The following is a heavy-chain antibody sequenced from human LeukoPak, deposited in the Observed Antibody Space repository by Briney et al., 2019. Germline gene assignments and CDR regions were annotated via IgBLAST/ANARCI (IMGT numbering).Heavy chain of an antibody. J-gene: IGHJ4*02. CDR3: ASVQLGDYYFDY. CDR1: GGTFSSYA. CDR2: ISAYNGNT. Sequence: ASVKVSCKASGGTFSSYAISWVRQAPGQGLEWMGWISAYNGNTNYAQKLQGRVTMTTDTSTSTAYMELRSLRSDDTAVYYCASVQLGDYYFDYWGQGTLVTVSS. V-gene: IGHV1-18*01. D-gene: IGHD3-16*01.